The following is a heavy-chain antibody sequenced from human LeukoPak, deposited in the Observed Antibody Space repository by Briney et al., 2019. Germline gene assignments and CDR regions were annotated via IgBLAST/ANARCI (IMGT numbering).Heavy chain of an antibody. Sequence: ASVKVSCKASGGTFSSYAISWVRQAPGQGLEWMGGIIPIFGTANYAQKFQGRVTITADESTSTAYMELSSLRSEDTAVYYCAHITVTTTHTDYWGQGTLVTVSS. CDR3: AHITVTTTHTDY. CDR1: GGTFSSYA. D-gene: IGHD4-11*01. J-gene: IGHJ4*02. CDR2: IIPIFGTA. V-gene: IGHV1-69*13.